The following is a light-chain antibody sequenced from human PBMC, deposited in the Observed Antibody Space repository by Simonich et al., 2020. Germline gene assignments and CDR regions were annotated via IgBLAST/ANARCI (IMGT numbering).Light chain of an antibody. V-gene: IGKV1-39*01. CDR3: QQYKSYSLT. J-gene: IGKJ1*01. Sequence: DIQMTQSPSSLSASVGDRVTIPCRANQSISSYLNWYQQKPGKAPKLLIYAASSLQSGVPSRFSGRGSGTEFTLTISSLQPDDFATYYCQQYKSYSLTFGQGTKVEIK. CDR2: AAS. CDR1: QSISSY.